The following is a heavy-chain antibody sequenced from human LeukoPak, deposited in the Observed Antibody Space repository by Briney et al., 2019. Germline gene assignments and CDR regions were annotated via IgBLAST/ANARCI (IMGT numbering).Heavy chain of an antibody. J-gene: IGHJ4*02. V-gene: IGHV1-8*01. D-gene: IGHD6-13*01. CDR2: MNPNSGNT. CDR3: ARGLAAAAHYYFDY. CDR1: RYTFTSYD. Sequence: ASVKVSCKASRYTFTSYDINWVRQATGQGLEWMGWMNPNSGNTGYAQKFLGRVTMTRNTSISTAYMELSSLRSEDTAVYYCARGLAAAAHYYFDYWGQGTLVTVSS.